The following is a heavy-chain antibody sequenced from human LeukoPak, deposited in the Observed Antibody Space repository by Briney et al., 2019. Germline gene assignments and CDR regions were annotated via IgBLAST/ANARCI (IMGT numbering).Heavy chain of an antibody. Sequence: SETLSLTCAVYGGSFSGYYWSWIRQPPGKGLEWIGEINHSGSTNYNPSLKSRVTISVDTSKNQFSLKLSSVTAADTAVYYCARDRQWLVDHWGQGTLVTVSS. CDR1: GGSFSGYY. CDR3: ARDRQWLVDH. J-gene: IGHJ5*02. CDR2: INHSGST. V-gene: IGHV4-34*01. D-gene: IGHD6-19*01.